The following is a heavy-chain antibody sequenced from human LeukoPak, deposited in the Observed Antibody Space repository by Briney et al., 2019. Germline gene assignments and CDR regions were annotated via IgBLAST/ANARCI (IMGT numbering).Heavy chain of an antibody. Sequence: SETLSLTCTVSGGSVSSESYHWSWIRQPPGKGLEWIGYIYYSGSTNYNPSLKSRVTISVDTSKNQFSLKLSSVTAADTAVYYCARAAQGDDGSGSLEAFDYWGQGTLVTVSS. V-gene: IGHV4-61*01. J-gene: IGHJ4*02. CDR2: IYYSGST. CDR1: GGSVSSESYH. D-gene: IGHD3-10*01. CDR3: ARAAQGDDGSGSLEAFDY.